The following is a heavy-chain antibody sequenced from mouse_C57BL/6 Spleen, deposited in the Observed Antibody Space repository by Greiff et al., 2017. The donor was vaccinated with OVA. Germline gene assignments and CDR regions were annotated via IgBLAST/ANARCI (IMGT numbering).Heavy chain of an antibody. CDR2: IYPGDGDT. V-gene: IGHV1-82*01. CDR3: ARHYSNDAMDY. Sequence: QVQLKQSGPELVKPGASVKISCKASGYAFSSSWMNWVKQRPGKGLEWIGQIYPGDGDTNYNGKFKGKATLTADKSSSTAYMQLSSLTSEDSAVYFCARHYSNDAMDYWGQGTSVTVSS. D-gene: IGHD2-5*01. J-gene: IGHJ4*01. CDR1: GYAFSSSW.